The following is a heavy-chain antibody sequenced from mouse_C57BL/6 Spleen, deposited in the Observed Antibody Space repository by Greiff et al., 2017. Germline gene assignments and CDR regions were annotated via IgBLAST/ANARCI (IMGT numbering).Heavy chain of an antibody. Sequence: VQLQQSGAELVRPGASVKLSCKASGYTFTDYYINWVKQRPGQGLEWIARIYPGSGNTYYNEKFKGKATLTAEKSSSTAYMQLSSLTSEDSAVYFCARWNGYYVGDYFDYWGQGTTLTVSS. D-gene: IGHD2-3*01. CDR2: IYPGSGNT. CDR1: GYTFTDYY. J-gene: IGHJ2*01. V-gene: IGHV1-76*01. CDR3: ARWNGYYVGDYFDY.